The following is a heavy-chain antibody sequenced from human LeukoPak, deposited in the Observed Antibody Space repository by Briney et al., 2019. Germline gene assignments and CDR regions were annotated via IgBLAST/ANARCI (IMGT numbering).Heavy chain of an antibody. CDR3: ARQRDIVVVPAALDAFDI. J-gene: IGHJ3*02. Sequence: GESLKISCKGSGYSFTSYWIGWVRQMPGEGLEWMGIIYPGDSDTRYSPSFQGQVTISADKSISTAYLQWSSLKASDTAMYYCARQRDIVVVPAALDAFDIWGQGTMVTVSS. CDR2: IYPGDSDT. D-gene: IGHD2-2*01. CDR1: GYSFTSYW. V-gene: IGHV5-51*01.